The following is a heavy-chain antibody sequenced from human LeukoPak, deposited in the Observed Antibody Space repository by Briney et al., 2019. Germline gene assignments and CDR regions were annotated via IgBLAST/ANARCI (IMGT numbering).Heavy chain of an antibody. CDR2: ISPSSDHI. V-gene: IGHV3-48*01. CDR1: RFSFSSFN. Sequence: GGSLRLSCAVSRFSFSSFNMHWVRQAPGKGLEWVSYISPSSDHIDYADFVKGRFTISRDNAKNSVYLQMNSLRAKDTALYYCASPVEVAGRGGFWGQGTLVTVSS. CDR3: ASPVEVAGRGGF. D-gene: IGHD6-19*01. J-gene: IGHJ4*02.